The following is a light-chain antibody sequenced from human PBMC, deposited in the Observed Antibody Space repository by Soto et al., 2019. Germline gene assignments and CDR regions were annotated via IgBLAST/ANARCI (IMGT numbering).Light chain of an antibody. J-gene: IGKJ4*01. Sequence: EIVLTQSPGTLPLSPGERATLSCRASQSVSSSYLAWYQQKPGQAPRLLIYGASSRATGIPDRFSGSGSGTDFTLTISRLEPEDFAVYYCQQYGSSPLTLGGGTKVEIK. V-gene: IGKV3-20*01. CDR1: QSVSSSY. CDR2: GAS. CDR3: QQYGSSPLT.